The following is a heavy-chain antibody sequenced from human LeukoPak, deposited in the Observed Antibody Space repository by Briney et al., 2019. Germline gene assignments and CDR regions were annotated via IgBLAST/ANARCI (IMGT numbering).Heavy chain of an antibody. Sequence: ASVKVSCKASGYTFTSYDINWVRQATGQGLEWMGWMNPNSGNTGYAQKFQGRVTMTRNTSISTAYMELSSLKASDTAMYYCARLGNYYGMDVWGQGTTVTVSS. V-gene: IGHV1-8*01. J-gene: IGHJ6*02. CDR3: ARLGNYYGMDV. CDR2: MNPNSGNT. CDR1: GYTFTSYD.